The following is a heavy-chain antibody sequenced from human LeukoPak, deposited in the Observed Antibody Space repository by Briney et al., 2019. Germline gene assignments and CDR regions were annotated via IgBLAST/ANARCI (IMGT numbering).Heavy chain of an antibody. J-gene: IGHJ4*02. V-gene: IGHV4-31*03. D-gene: IGHD1-1*01. CDR3: ARVGTWSFDY. CDR1: GGSISSGGYY. Sequence: SETLSLTCTVSGGSISSGGYYWSWIRQHPGKGLEWIRYIYYSGSTYYNPSLKSRVTISVDTSKNQFSLKLSSVTAADTAVYYCARVGTWSFDYWGQGTLVTVSS. CDR2: IYYSGST.